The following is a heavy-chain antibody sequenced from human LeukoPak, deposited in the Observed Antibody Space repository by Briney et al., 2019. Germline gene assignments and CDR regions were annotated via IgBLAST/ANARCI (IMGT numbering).Heavy chain of an antibody. CDR1: GFTFDDYA. D-gene: IGHD1-26*01. V-gene: IGHV3-9*01. J-gene: IGHJ4*02. Sequence: GGSLRLSCAASGFTFDDYAMHWVRQAPGKGLEWVSGISWNSGSIGYADSVKGRFTISRDNAKNSLYLQMNSLRAEDTALYYCAKDGVVGAPSYFDYWGQGTLVTVSS. CDR2: ISWNSGSI. CDR3: AKDGVVGAPSYFDY.